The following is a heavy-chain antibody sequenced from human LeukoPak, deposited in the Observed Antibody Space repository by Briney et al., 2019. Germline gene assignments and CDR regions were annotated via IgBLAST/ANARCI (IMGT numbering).Heavy chain of an antibody. CDR2: ISGGGSST. CDR3: ARRTLSTLPYALDV. Sequence: QPGGSLRLSCAASGFTFSSYAMSWVRQAPGKGLEWVSAISGGGSSTYYADSVKGRFTISRDTVKNLLFLQMNSLRAEDTAVYYCARRTLSTLPYALDVWGQGTTVTVSS. J-gene: IGHJ6*02. V-gene: IGHV3-23*01. CDR1: GFTFSSYA. D-gene: IGHD2/OR15-2a*01.